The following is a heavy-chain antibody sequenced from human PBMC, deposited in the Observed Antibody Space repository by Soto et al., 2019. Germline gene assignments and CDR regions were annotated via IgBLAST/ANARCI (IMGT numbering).Heavy chain of an antibody. CDR3: ARVAGSGYYFDY. Sequence: GGSLRLSCAASGFTVSSNYMSWVRQAPGKGLEWVSVIYSGGSTYYADSVKGRFTISRDNSKKTLYLQMNSLRAEDTVVYYCARVAGSGYYFDYWGQGTLVTVSS. D-gene: IGHD6-19*01. CDR2: IYSGGST. CDR1: GFTVSSNY. V-gene: IGHV3-66*02. J-gene: IGHJ4*02.